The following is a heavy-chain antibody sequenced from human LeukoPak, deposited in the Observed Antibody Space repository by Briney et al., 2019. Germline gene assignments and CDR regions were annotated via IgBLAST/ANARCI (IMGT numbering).Heavy chain of an antibody. CDR3: ARSPYSSSWYFDY. V-gene: IGHV3-74*01. CDR1: GFTFSSYW. J-gene: IGHJ4*02. Sequence: GGSLRLSCAASGFTFSSYWMHWVRQAPGKGLVWVSRINSDGSSTSYADSVKGRFTISRDSAKNTLYLQMNSLRAEDTAVYYCARSPYSSSWYFDYWGQGTLVTVSS. D-gene: IGHD6-13*01. CDR2: INSDGSST.